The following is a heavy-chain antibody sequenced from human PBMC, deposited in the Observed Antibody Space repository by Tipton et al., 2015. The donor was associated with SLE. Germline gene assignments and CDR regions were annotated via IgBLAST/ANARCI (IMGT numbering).Heavy chain of an antibody. D-gene: IGHD3-16*01. CDR1: GGSISSYY. V-gene: IGHV4-59*01. Sequence: TLSLTCTVSGGSISSYYWSWIRQSPGKGLEWIGYMDWLYVKTGSTKYNPSLESRVTISLDTSKNQFSLQLTSVTAADTAIYYCARASGAGGSQVPYGYFESWGRGALVAVSS. CDR2: MDWLYVKTGST. CDR3: ARASGAGGSQVPYGYFES. J-gene: IGHJ2*01.